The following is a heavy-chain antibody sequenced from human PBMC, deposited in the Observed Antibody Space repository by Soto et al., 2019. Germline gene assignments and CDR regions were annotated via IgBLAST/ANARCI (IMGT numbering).Heavy chain of an antibody. CDR2: ISGSGGST. V-gene: IGHV3-23*01. D-gene: IGHD3-10*01. J-gene: IGHJ4*02. CDR3: AKAPGTYGSGYYFDY. CDR1: GFTFSSYA. Sequence: PGGSLRLSCAASGFTFSSYAMGWVRQAPGKGLEWVSAISGSGGSTYYADSVKGRFTISRDNSKNTLYLQMNSLRAEDTAVYYCAKAPGTYGSGYYFDYWGQGTLVTVSS.